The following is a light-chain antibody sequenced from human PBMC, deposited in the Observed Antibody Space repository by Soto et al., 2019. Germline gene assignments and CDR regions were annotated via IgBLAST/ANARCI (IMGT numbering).Light chain of an antibody. Sequence: DIQMTQSPSTLSASVGDRVTITCRASQSISSWLAWYQQKPGKAPKIMIYKASTLQSGVPSRFRGSGSGTEFTLTISSLKPDDFETYYCQQYNSYWVTFGQGTRLEIK. J-gene: IGKJ5*01. CDR3: QQYNSYWVT. CDR1: QSISSW. V-gene: IGKV1-5*03. CDR2: KAS.